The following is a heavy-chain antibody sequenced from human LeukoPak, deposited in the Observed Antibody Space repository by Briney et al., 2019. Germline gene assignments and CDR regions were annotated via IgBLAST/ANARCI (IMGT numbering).Heavy chain of an antibody. D-gene: IGHD1-26*01. CDR1: GFIFSNAW. Sequence: GGSLRLSCAASGFIFSNAWMSWVRQAPGKGLEWVSAISGSGGSTYYADSVKGRFTISRDNSKNTLYLQMNSLRAEDTAVYYCAKERWELPDYWGQGTLVTVSS. CDR2: ISGSGGST. V-gene: IGHV3-23*01. CDR3: AKERWELPDY. J-gene: IGHJ4*02.